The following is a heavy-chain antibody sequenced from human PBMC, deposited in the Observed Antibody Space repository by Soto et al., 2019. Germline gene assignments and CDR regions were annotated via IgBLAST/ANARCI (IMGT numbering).Heavy chain of an antibody. CDR3: ARQIIIFGPGYFDH. V-gene: IGHV4-39*01. Sequence: LETLSHTCTFSGGSISSSSYYWAWIRQPPGKGLEWIGSISYSGSTYYNPSLKSRVTISVDTSKNQFSLKQSSVTAADTAVYYCARQIIIFGPGYFDHWGQGTLVTVSS. CDR1: GGSISSSSYY. D-gene: IGHD3-3*01. CDR2: ISYSGST. J-gene: IGHJ4*02.